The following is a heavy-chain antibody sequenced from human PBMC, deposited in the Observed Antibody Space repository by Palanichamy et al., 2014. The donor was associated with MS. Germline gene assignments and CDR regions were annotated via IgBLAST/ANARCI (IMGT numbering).Heavy chain of an antibody. CDR3: ATLMSSSGADH. D-gene: IGHD6-6*01. J-gene: IGHJ4*02. CDR2: INHSGST. Sequence: QVQLQQWGAGLLKPSGTLSLTCGVYGGSFSDYYWSWIRQPPGMGLEWIGEINHSGSTNYNPSLKSRVTISVDTSKNQLSLKVSSVTAADTAVYYCATLMSSSGADHWGQGTLVTVSS. V-gene: IGHV4-34*01. CDR1: GGSFSDYY.